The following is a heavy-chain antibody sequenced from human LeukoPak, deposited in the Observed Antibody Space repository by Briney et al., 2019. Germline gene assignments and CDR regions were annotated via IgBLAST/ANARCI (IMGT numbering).Heavy chain of an antibody. Sequence: GGSLRLSCAASGFTFSSYGMHWVRQASGKGLEWVAVISYEGSNKYYADSVKGRFTISRDNSKNTLYLQMNSLRAEDTAVYYCAKDRYYYDSSGDFDYWGQGTLVTVSS. CDR2: ISYEGSNK. J-gene: IGHJ4*02. D-gene: IGHD3-22*01. CDR3: AKDRYYYDSSGDFDY. CDR1: GFTFSSYG. V-gene: IGHV3-30*18.